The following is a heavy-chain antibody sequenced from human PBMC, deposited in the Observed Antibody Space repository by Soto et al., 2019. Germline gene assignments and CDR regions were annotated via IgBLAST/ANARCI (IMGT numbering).Heavy chain of an antibody. CDR3: ARDPSTGVSGRGGFDH. CDR1: GYTLTSYR. V-gene: IGHV1-18*04. Sequence: QVQLVQSGAEMKKPGASVTVSCKASGYTLTSYRISWVRQAPGQGLEWMGWISGLNGNTNYAQTFQGRVTMTTDTTTSTAYLALRSLRSDDTAVYYCARDPSTGVSGRGGFDHWGQGTLVTVSS. D-gene: IGHD5-12*01. J-gene: IGHJ4*02. CDR2: ISGLNGNT.